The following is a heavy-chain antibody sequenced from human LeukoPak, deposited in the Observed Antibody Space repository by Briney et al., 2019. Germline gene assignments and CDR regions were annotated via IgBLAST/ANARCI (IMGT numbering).Heavy chain of an antibody. CDR3: ASRGFSCGSFDY. CDR2: ISGSGGST. J-gene: IGHJ4*02. CDR1: GFTFSSYV. V-gene: IGHV3-23*01. D-gene: IGHD5-18*01. Sequence: PGGSLRLSCAASGFTFSSYVMSWVRQAPGKGLEWVSAISGSGGSTYYADSVKGRFTISRDSSKNTVYLQMNSLRVEDTAVYYCASRGFSCGSFDYWGQGTLVTVSS.